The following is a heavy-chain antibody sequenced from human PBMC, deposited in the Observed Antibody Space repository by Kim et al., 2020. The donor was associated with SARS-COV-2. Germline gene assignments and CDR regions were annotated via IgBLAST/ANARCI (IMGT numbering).Heavy chain of an antibody. D-gene: IGHD5-18*01. V-gene: IGHV3-30*07. CDR3: ARDRDGYSYGSSGMDV. Sequence: VKGRFTISRDHSKNTVYLQMNILRAEDTAVYYCARDRDGYSYGSSGMDVWGQGTTVTVSS. J-gene: IGHJ6*02.